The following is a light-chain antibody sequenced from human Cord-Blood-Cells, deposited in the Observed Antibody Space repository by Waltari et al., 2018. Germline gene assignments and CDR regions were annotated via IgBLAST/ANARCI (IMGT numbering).Light chain of an antibody. J-gene: IGLJ2*01. CDR1: ALPKKY. Sequence: SYELTQPPSVSVSLGQMARITCSGEALPKKYAYWYQQKPGQFPVLVIYKDSERPSGIPERFSGSSSGTIVTWTISGVQAEDEADYYCLSADSSGTYVVFGGGTKLTVL. CDR3: LSADSSGTYVV. V-gene: IGLV3-16*01. CDR2: KDS.